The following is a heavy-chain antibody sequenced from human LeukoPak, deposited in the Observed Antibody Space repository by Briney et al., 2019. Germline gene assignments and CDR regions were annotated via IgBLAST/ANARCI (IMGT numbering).Heavy chain of an antibody. Sequence: SETLSLTCTVSGGSISSHYWSWIRQPPGKGLEWIGYIYYSGSTNYNPSLKSRVTISVDTSKNQFSLKLSSVTAADTAVYYCARGYDFWCGYYIGNWFDPWGQGTLVTVSS. D-gene: IGHD3-3*01. J-gene: IGHJ5*02. CDR2: IYYSGST. CDR1: GGSISSHY. V-gene: IGHV4-59*11. CDR3: ARGYDFWCGYYIGNWFDP.